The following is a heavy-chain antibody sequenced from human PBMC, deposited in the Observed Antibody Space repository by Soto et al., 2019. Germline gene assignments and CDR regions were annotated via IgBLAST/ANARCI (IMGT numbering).Heavy chain of an antibody. D-gene: IGHD3-22*01. CDR1: GSSIRRGGYS. V-gene: IGHV4-30-2*01. J-gene: IGHJ3*02. Sequence: QTRYLTRAVSGSSIRRGGYSWMWTRQPPGKGLEWIGYIYHSGSTYYNPSLKSRVTISVDRSKNQFSLKLSSVTAADTAVYYCARGGVYYYDSSGYYPDAFDIWGQGTMVS. CDR3: ARGGVYYYDSSGYYPDAFDI. CDR2: IYHSGST.